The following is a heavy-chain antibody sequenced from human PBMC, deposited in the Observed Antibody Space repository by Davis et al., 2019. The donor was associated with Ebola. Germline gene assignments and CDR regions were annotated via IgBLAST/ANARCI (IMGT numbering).Heavy chain of an antibody. V-gene: IGHV7-4-1*02. CDR1: GYSFTSYA. CDR2: ISTSSGNP. Sequence: AASVKVSCKAFGYSFTSYAMNWVRQAPGQGLEWMGWISTSSGNPMYAQGFTGRFVFSLDTSVSTAFLQISSLEAEDTAVYYCARYSVGGGGKDVWGQGTTVTVSS. D-gene: IGHD2-15*01. J-gene: IGHJ6*02. CDR3: ARYSVGGGGKDV.